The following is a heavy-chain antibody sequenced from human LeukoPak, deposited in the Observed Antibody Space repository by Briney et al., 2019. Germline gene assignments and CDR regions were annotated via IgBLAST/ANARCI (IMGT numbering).Heavy chain of an antibody. CDR2: IYYSGST. Sequence: PSETLSLTCTVSGGSISSYYWSWIRQPPGKGLEWIGYIYYSGSTNYNPSLKSRVTISVDTSKNQFSLKLSSVTAADTAVYYCAGVGAARFFDYWGQGTLVTVSS. V-gene: IGHV4-59*01. CDR1: GGSISSYY. CDR3: AGVGAARFFDY. D-gene: IGHD6-6*01. J-gene: IGHJ4*02.